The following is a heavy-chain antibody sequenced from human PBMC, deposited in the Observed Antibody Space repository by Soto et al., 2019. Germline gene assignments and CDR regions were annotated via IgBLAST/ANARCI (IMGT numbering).Heavy chain of an antibody. V-gene: IGHV4-61*01. J-gene: IGHJ5*02. CDR1: GGSVSRNSYY. CDR3: AAFQWDWFDP. Sequence: PSETLSLTCSVSGGSVSRNSYYWSWIRQPPGKGLEWIGYISYSGTTDYNPSLKSRVTISLDTSKNQFSLKLNSVTAADTAVYYCAAFQWDWFDPWGQGTLVTVSS. D-gene: IGHD1-26*01. CDR2: ISYSGTT.